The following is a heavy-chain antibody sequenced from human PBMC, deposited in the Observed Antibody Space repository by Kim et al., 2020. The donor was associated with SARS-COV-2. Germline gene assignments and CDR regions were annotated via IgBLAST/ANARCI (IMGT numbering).Heavy chain of an antibody. Sequence: SETLSLTCTVSGGSISSYYWSWIRQPPGKGLEWIGYIYYSGSTNYNPSLKSRVNISVDTSKNQFSLKLSSVTAADTAVYYCARAYYDSSGYYGYFDYWGQGTLVTVSS. CDR2: IYYSGST. CDR3: ARAYYDSSGYYGYFDY. CDR1: GGSISSYY. J-gene: IGHJ4*02. D-gene: IGHD3-22*01. V-gene: IGHV4-59*01.